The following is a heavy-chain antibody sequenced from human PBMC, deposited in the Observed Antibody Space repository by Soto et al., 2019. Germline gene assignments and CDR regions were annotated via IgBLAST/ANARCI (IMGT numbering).Heavy chain of an antibody. CDR1: GYTFTGYY. V-gene: IGHV1-2*04. J-gene: IGHJ4*02. CDR3: AKGSRALFDY. Sequence: GASVKVSCKASGYTFTGYYMHWVRQAPGQGLEWMGWINPNSGGTNYAQKFQGWVTMTRDTSISTAYMELNSLRAEDTAVYYCAKGSRALFDYWGQGTLVTVSS. CDR2: INPNSGGT.